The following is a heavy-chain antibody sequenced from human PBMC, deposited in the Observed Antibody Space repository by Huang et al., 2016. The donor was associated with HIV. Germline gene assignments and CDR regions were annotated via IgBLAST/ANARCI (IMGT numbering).Heavy chain of an antibody. J-gene: IGHJ4*02. CDR2: IDHSGST. Sequence: VQLQQWGAGLLKPSETLSLTCAVYGGCFTGYYWSWFRQPPGQGLEWIGEIDHSGSTNYNPSLKIRVTMSVDTSKNQSSLKLFSVTAADTAMYYCGSGRNAARTRDFWGQGTLVTVSS. D-gene: IGHD6-6*01. CDR3: GSGRNAARTRDF. V-gene: IGHV4-34*01. CDR1: GGCFTGYY.